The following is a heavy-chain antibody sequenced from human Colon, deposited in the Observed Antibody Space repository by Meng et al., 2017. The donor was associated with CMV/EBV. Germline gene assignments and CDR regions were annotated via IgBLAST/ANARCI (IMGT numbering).Heavy chain of an antibody. CDR3: ARGLQQQLVHWTYFQY. CDR2: ISTYDGKT. CDR1: GYSFTTYG. J-gene: IGHJ1*01. Sequence: ASVKVSCKASGYSFTTYGISWVRRAPGQGLEWMAWISTYDGKTDYAQKFQGRITITTDTSTSKGYMELRSLRYDDTDVYYCARGLQQQLVHWTYFQYWGQGDLVTVSS. D-gene: IGHD6-13*01. V-gene: IGHV1-18*04.